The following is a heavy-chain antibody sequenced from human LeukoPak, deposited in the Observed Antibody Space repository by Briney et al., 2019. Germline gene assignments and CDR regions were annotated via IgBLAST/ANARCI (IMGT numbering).Heavy chain of an antibody. D-gene: IGHD2-2*02. V-gene: IGHV4-34*01. CDR1: GGSFSGYY. CDR2: INHSGST. Sequence: SGTLSLTCAVYGGSFSGYYWSWIRQPPGKGLEWIGEINHSGSTNYNPSLKSRVTISVDTSKNQFSLKLSSVTAADTAVYYCARGVYCSSTSCYSDYWGQGTLVTVSS. J-gene: IGHJ4*02. CDR3: ARGVYCSSTSCYSDY.